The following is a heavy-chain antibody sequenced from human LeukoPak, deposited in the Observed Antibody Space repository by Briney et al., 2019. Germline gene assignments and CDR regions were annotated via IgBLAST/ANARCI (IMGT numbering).Heavy chain of an antibody. CDR3: ARGGLDDFWSGYLIDY. Sequence: GASVKVSCKASGYTFTGYYMHWVRQAPGQGLEWMGWINPNSGGTNYAQKFQGRVTMTRDTSISTAYMELSRLRSDDTAVYYCARGGLDDFWSGYLIDYWGQGTLVTVSS. J-gene: IGHJ4*02. CDR2: INPNSGGT. CDR1: GYTFTGYY. D-gene: IGHD3-3*01. V-gene: IGHV1-2*02.